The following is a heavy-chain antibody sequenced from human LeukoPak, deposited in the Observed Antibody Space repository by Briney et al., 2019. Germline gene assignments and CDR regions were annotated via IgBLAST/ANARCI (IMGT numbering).Heavy chain of an antibody. V-gene: IGHV3-30*18. CDR1: GFTFSSYG. CDR2: ISYDGSEK. J-gene: IGHJ3*01. D-gene: IGHD2-2*03. Sequence: HPGGSLRLSCAASGFTFSSYGMHWVRQAPGKGLEWVAVISYDGSEKFYADSVKGRFIISRDNSRNTLYLQMNSLRRDDTAVYYCANWIFDPDENNYESQAFDVWGLGTVVTISS. CDR3: ANWIFDPDENNYESQAFDV.